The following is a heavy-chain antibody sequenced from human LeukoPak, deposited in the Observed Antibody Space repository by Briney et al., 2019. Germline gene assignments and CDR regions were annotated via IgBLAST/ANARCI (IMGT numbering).Heavy chain of an antibody. D-gene: IGHD2-2*01. V-gene: IGHV4-34*01. CDR2: INHSGST. CDR3: ARAAYDIVVVPAAMDYYFDY. Sequence: SETLSLTCAVYGGSFSGYYWSWIRQPPGKWLEWIGEINHSGSTNYNPSLKSRVTISVDTSKNQFSLKLSSVTAADTAVYFSARAAYDIVVVPAAMDYYFDYWGQGTLVTVSS. J-gene: IGHJ4*02. CDR1: GGSFSGYY.